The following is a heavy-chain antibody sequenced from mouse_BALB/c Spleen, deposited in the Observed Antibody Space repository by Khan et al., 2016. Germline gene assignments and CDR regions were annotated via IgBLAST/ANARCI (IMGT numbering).Heavy chain of an antibody. Sequence: EVQLQESGPGLVRPSQSLSLTCTVTGYSITSDYAWNWIRQFPGNKLEWMGYIRYCGSTTYNPSLTSRISITRAPSTHPFFLQFYSVTTEDTATYYCTRSPTATRYFDVWGAGTTVTVSA. CDR3: TRSPTATRYFDV. D-gene: IGHD1-2*01. CDR1: GYSITSDYA. CDR2: IRYCGST. J-gene: IGHJ1*01. V-gene: IGHV3-2*02.